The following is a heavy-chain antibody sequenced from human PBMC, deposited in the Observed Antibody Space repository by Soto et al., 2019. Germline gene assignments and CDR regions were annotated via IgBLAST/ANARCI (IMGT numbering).Heavy chain of an antibody. CDR1: GFIFGAHA. D-gene: IGHD3-16*01. J-gene: IGHJ4*02. CDR3: ARHGGTPDLYFDY. Sequence: PGGSLRLSCAASGFIFGAHAMSWVRQAPGKGLEWVSAINWIGGSTNYADSMKGRFTISRDNAKNSLYLQMSSLRAEDTALYYCARHGGTPDLYFDYWGQGTPVTVSS. CDR2: INWIGGST. V-gene: IGHV3-20*04.